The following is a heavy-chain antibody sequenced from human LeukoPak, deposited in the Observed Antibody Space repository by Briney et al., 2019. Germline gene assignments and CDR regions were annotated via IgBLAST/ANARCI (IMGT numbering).Heavy chain of an antibody. CDR3: ARITHCSGGSCYFSGLYYFDY. CDR2: INHSGST. V-gene: IGHV4-34*01. J-gene: IGHJ4*02. Sequence: SETLSLTCTVSGGSISGYYWSWIRQPPGKGLEWIGEINHSGSTNYNPSLKSRVTISVDTSKNQFSLKLSSVTAADTAVYYCARITHCSGGSCYFSGLYYFDYWGQGTLVTVSS. D-gene: IGHD2-15*01. CDR1: GGSISGYY.